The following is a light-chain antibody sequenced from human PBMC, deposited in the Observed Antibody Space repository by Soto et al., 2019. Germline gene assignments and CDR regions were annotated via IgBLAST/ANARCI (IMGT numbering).Light chain of an antibody. CDR2: DGS. J-gene: IGKJ1*01. V-gene: IGKV1-5*01. CDR1: QNIDNL. Sequence: DSQMTQSPSTLSASVGDSVTITCRASQNIDNLLAWYQQKPGQAPKVVIFDGSRLETGVPSRFSGSGSGTTFTLTISSLQPDDFATYYCQQYNSYSPTFGPGTKVDI. CDR3: QQYNSYSPT.